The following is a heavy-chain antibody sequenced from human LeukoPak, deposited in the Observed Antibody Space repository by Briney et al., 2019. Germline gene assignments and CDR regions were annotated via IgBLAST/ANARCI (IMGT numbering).Heavy chain of an antibody. J-gene: IGHJ4*02. Sequence: PSETLSLTCTVSGYSISSGYYWGWIRQPPGKGLEWIGSIYHSGSTYYNPSLKSRVTISVDTSKNQFSLKLSSVTAADTAVYYCATSYYDILTGLDYWGQGTPVTVSS. CDR3: ATSYYDILTGLDY. CDR2: IYHSGST. D-gene: IGHD3-9*01. V-gene: IGHV4-38-2*02. CDR1: GYSISSGYY.